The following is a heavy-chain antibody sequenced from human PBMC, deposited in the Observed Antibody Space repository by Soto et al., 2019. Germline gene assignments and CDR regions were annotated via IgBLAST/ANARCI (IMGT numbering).Heavy chain of an antibody. CDR2: ISYDGRNK. CDR3: AKIFSQYGMDV. V-gene: IGHV3-30*18. J-gene: IGHJ6*02. Sequence: GGSLRLSCAASGFTFSSYGMHWVRQAPGKGLEWVAVISYDGRNKYYADSVKGRFTISRDNSKNTLYLQMNSLRAEDTAVYYCAKIFSQYGMDVWGQGTTVTVSS. CDR1: GFTFSSYG.